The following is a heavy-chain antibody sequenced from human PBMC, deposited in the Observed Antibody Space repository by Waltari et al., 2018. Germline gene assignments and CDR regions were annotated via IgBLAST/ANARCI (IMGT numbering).Heavy chain of an antibody. CDR2: VNPNTGGT. CDR1: GYTFTDYY. J-gene: IGHJ4*02. Sequence: QVQLVQSGAEVKKPGASVKVFCKASGYTFTDYYMHWVRTAPGQGLEWMGWVNPNTGGTNYAQKFQGRVTMTRDTSINTAYMELSGLRSDDTAVYYCARVGVGSSYGDYVGYWGQGTLVTVSS. V-gene: IGHV1-2*02. CDR3: ARVGVGSSYGDYVGY. D-gene: IGHD4-17*01.